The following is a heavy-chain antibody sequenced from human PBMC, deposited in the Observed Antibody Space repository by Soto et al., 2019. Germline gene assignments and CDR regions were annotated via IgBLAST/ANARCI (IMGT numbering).Heavy chain of an antibody. D-gene: IGHD2-15*01. J-gene: IGHJ4*02. CDR3: ARERGCSGRSCDLIDS. CDR1: GGSISSGGYY. Sequence: QVQLQESGPGLVKPTQTLSLTCTVSGGSISSGGYYWSWIRQHPGKGLEWIGYIYYSGSTYYNPCKKSQVTMSVGRSKSAFSLKLTSVTAADTGVYYWARERGCSGRSCDLIDSWGQGTLVTVSS. CDR2: IYYSGST. V-gene: IGHV4-31*01.